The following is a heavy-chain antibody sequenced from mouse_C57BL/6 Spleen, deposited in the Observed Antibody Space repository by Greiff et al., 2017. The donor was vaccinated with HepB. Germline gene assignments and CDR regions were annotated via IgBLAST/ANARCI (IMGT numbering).Heavy chain of an antibody. D-gene: IGHD1-1*01. CDR1: GYTFTSYD. CDR2: IYPRDGST. Sequence: VHLVESGPELVKPGASVKLSCKASGYTFTSYDINWVKQRPGQGLEWIGWIYPRDGSTKYNEKFKGKATLTVDTSSSTAYMELHSLTSEDSAVYFCARRFITTVVAEDYWGQGTTLTVSS. J-gene: IGHJ2*01. V-gene: IGHV1-85*01. CDR3: ARRFITTVVAEDY.